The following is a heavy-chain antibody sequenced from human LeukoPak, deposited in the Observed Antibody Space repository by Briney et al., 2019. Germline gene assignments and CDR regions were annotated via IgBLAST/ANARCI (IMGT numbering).Heavy chain of an antibody. Sequence: GGSLRLSCAASGFTFRSYWMSWVRQAPGKGLEWVANIKQDGSEKYYVDSVKGRFTISRDNAKNSLYLQMNSLRAEDTAVYYCARHVVAVGFDYWGQGTLVTVSS. CDR1: GFTFRSYW. J-gene: IGHJ4*02. V-gene: IGHV3-7*01. CDR2: IKQDGSEK. D-gene: IGHD3-22*01. CDR3: ARHVVAVGFDY.